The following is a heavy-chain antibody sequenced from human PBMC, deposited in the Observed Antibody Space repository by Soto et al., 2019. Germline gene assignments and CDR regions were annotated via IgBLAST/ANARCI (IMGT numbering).Heavy chain of an antibody. J-gene: IGHJ6*03. CDR2: INHSGST. CDR3: ARGGTRYCSSTSCSFYYYYMDV. V-gene: IGHV4-34*01. D-gene: IGHD2-2*01. CDR1: GGSFSGYY. Sequence: QVQLQQWGAGLLKPSETLSVTCAVYGGSFSGYYWSWIRQPPGKGLEWIGEINHSGSTNYNPSLKSRGTISVDTSKNQFSLKLSAVTAADTAVYYCARGGTRYCSSTSCSFYYYYMDVWGKGTTVTVSS.